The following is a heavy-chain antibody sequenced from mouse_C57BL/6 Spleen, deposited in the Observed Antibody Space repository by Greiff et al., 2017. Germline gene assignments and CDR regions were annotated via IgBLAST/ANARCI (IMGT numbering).Heavy chain of an antibody. V-gene: IGHV1-53*01. D-gene: IGHD1-1*01. CDR2: INPSNGGT. CDR3: ARSGGMNLLLRRDYAMDY. Sequence: QVQLQQPGTELVKPGASVKLSCKASGYTFTSYWMHWVKQRPGQGLEWIGNINPSNGGTNYNEKFKSKATLTVDKSSSTAYMQLSSLTSEDSAVYYCARSGGMNLLLRRDYAMDYWGQGTSVTVSS. CDR1: GYTFTSYW. J-gene: IGHJ4*01.